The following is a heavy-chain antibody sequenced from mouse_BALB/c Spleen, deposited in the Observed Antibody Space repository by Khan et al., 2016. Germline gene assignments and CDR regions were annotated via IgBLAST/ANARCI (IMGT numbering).Heavy chain of an antibody. Sequence: QVQLKESGPGLVQPSQSLSITCTVSGFSLTSYGVHWVRQSPGKGLEWLGVIWKGGSTDYNAAFMKNLSITKDNSKSQVFFKMNSLQADDTAIYYCAKNGGNYRAMDYWGQGTSVTVSS. CDR1: GFSLTSYG. D-gene: IGHD2-1*01. J-gene: IGHJ4*01. CDR2: IWKGGST. V-gene: IGHV2-5*01. CDR3: AKNGGNYRAMDY.